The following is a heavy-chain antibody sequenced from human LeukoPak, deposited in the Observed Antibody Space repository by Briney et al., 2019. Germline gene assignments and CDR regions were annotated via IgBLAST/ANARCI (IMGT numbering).Heavy chain of an antibody. CDR3: ATSFEYSSSAASY. J-gene: IGHJ4*02. Sequence: PSETLSLTCTVSGGSISSSSYYWGWIRQPPGKGLEWIGGIYYSGSTCYSPSLKSRGTISVDTSKNQFSLKLSSVTAADTAVYYCATSFEYSSSAASYWGQGTLVTVSS. CDR2: IYYSGST. V-gene: IGHV4-39*01. CDR1: GGSISSSSYY. D-gene: IGHD6-6*01.